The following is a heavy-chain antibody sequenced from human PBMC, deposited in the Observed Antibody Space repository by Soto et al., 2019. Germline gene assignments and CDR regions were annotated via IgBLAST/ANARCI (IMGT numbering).Heavy chain of an antibody. J-gene: IGHJ4*02. CDR2: ISWNSDLI. CDR1: GFTFDDYA. D-gene: IGHD1-26*01. Sequence: EVQLVESGGGLVQPGRPLRLSCAASGFTFDDYAMHWVRQAPGKGLEWVSGISWNSDLIGYADSVKGRFTISRDNAKNSLHLQMNSLTTEDTALYYCVKDTYIMVGATHFDFWGQGTLVTVSS. V-gene: IGHV3-9*01. CDR3: VKDTYIMVGATHFDF.